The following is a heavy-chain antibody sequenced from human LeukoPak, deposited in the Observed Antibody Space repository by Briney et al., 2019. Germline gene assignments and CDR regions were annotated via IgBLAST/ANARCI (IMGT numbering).Heavy chain of an antibody. CDR2: ISSSGSTI. CDR1: GFTFSSYE. D-gene: IGHD3-10*01. J-gene: IGHJ4*02. Sequence: GGSLRLSCAASGFTFSSYEMNWVRQAPGKGLEWVSYISSSGSTIYYADSVKGRFTISRDNAKNSLYLQMNSLRAEDTAVYYCARGEKTIWFGELSFDYWGQGTLVTVSS. CDR3: ARGEKTIWFGELSFDY. V-gene: IGHV3-48*03.